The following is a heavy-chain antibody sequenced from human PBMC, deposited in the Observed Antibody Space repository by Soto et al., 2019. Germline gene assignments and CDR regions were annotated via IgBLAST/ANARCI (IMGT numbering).Heavy chain of an antibody. CDR1: GGSISSSSYY. V-gene: IGHV4-39*01. CDR3: ECIIAANRYYYGMDV. D-gene: IGHD6-13*01. J-gene: IGHJ6*02. Sequence: SETLSLTCTVSGGSISSSSYYWGWIRQPPGKGLEWIGSIYYSGSTYYNPSLKSRVTISVDTSKNQFSLKLSSVTAADTAVYYCECIIAANRYYYGMDVWGQGTTVTVS. CDR2: IYYSGST.